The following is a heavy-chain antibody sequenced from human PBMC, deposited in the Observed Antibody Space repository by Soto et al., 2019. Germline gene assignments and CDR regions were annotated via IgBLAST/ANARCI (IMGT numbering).Heavy chain of an antibody. CDR3: ARRKPDFDY. V-gene: IGHV4-34*01. CDR2: INHSGST. D-gene: IGHD2-2*01. J-gene: IGHJ4*02. CDR1: GGSFSGYY. Sequence: SETLSLTCAVYGGSFSGYYWSWIRQPPGKGLEWIGEINHSGSTNYNPSLKSRVTISVDTSKNQFSLKLSSVTAADTAVYYCARRKPDFDYWGQGTLVTVS.